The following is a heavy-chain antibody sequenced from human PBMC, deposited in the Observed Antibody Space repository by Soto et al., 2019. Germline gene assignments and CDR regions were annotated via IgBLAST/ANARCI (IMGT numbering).Heavy chain of an antibody. Sequence: QLQLQESGPGLVKPSETLSLTCTVSGGSISSSSYYWGWIRQPPGKGLEWIGSIYYSGSTYYNRSLKSRVPISVDTSKNQFSLKLSSVTAADTAVYYCARHGHIVAPYYMDVWGKGTTVTVSS. CDR2: IYYSGST. J-gene: IGHJ6*03. CDR3: ARHGHIVAPYYMDV. D-gene: IGHD2-15*01. CDR1: GGSISSSSYY. V-gene: IGHV4-39*01.